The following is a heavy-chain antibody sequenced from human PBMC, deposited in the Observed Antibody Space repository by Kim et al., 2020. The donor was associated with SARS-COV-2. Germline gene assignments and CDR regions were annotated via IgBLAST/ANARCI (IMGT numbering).Heavy chain of an antibody. V-gene: IGHV5-51*01. D-gene: IGHD2-2*01. CDR2: IYPGDSDT. CDR1: GYSFTNYW. CDR3: AGQVYCSSTSCPRYYYYYYMDV. J-gene: IGHJ6*03. Sequence: GESLKISCKGSGYSFTNYWIVWVRQMPGKGLEWMGIIYPGDSDTRYSPSFQGQVTISADKSISTAYLQWSSLKASDTAMYYCAGQVYCSSTSCPRYYYYYYMDVGGKGTTVTVSS.